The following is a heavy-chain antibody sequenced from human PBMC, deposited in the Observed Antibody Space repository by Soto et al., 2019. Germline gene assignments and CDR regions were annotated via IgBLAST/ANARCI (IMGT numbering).Heavy chain of an antibody. CDR1: GYTFTSYV. Sequence: ASVNVSCKGSGYTFTSYVIHWLLQSPLQRLEWMGWINAANGDTKYSPNFQGRVTITRDTSASTAYMELSSLRSEDTAVYYCVRRHVSATGIDWFDPWGQGTLVTVSS. CDR2: INAANGDT. J-gene: IGHJ5*02. D-gene: IGHD6-13*01. V-gene: IGHV1-3*01. CDR3: VRRHVSATGIDWFDP.